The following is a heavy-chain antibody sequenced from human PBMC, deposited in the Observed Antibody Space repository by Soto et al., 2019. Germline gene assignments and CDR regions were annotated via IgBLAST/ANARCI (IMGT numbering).Heavy chain of an antibody. CDR1: GFTFSSYA. CDR3: VKDLLRYGSSSGTFDY. D-gene: IGHD6-6*01. V-gene: IGHV3-64D*06. J-gene: IGHJ4*02. Sequence: PGGSLRLSCSASGFTFSSYAMHWVRQAPGKGLEYVSAISSNGGSTYYADSVRGRFTISRDNSKNTLYLQMSSLRAEDTAVYYCVKDLLRYGSSSGTFDYWGQGTLVTVSS. CDR2: ISSNGGST.